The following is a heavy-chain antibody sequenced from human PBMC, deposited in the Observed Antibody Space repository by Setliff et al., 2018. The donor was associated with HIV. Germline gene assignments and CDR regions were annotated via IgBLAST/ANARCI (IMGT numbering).Heavy chain of an antibody. D-gene: IGHD3-10*01. CDR1: GFPFRDHY. CDR3: ARAVVSRGVGHYFDY. J-gene: IGHJ4*02. CDR2: IGNKPNSYTT. Sequence: GGSLRLSCTASGFPFRDHYMDWVRQASGKGLEWVGRIGNKPNSYTTEYAASVRGRFSISRDDSENIAYLQMNSLTTEDTAVYYCARAVVSRGVGHYFDYWGQGTLVTVSS. V-gene: IGHV3-72*01.